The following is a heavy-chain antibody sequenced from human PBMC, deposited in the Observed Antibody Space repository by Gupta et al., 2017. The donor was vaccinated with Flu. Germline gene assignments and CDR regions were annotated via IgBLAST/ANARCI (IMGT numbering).Heavy chain of an antibody. V-gene: IGHV4-34*02. Sequence: QVQLQQWGAGLLRPSGTLSLSCAVYGGSFRGYYWTWVRQSPGKGLEWIAEINHVGSTVYNPSLWNRANISGDASKNQCFLKLTSVTAADTAVYFGARGDDRYYSVSGVRGVRRYFVDAWGPGTQVTVSS. J-gene: IGHJ5*02. CDR2: INHVGST. CDR1: GGSFRGYY. CDR3: ARGDDRYYSVSGVRGVRRYFVDA. D-gene: IGHD3-10*01.